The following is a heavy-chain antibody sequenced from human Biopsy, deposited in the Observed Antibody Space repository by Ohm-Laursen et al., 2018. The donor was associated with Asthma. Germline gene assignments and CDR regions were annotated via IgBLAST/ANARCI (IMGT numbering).Heavy chain of an antibody. Sequence: ASVKASCKPSGYTFNSAGITWVRQAPGQGLEWMGWISVYNGNTKVAQKLQDRVTMITDTSTSTAYMELRSLRSDDTAVYFCARAVDYSHYYGIDVWGQGTTVPVSS. CDR1: GYTFNSAG. CDR3: ARAVDYSHYYGIDV. J-gene: IGHJ6*02. V-gene: IGHV1-18*01. CDR2: ISVYNGNT. D-gene: IGHD3-10*01.